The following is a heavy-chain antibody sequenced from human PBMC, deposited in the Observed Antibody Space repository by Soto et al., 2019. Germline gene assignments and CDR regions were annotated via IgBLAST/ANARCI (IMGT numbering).Heavy chain of an antibody. V-gene: IGHV4-30-4*02. J-gene: IGHJ4*02. D-gene: IGHD1-26*01. CDR2: TYYSGNT. CDR3: ARDGVGPFDY. CDR1: GGSISSGGYY. Sequence: PSETLSLTCTVSGGSISSGGYYWSWIRQHPGKGLEWIGYTYYSGNTVYNPSLKSRVAFSVDTSKNHFSLTLTSVTAADTAVYYCARDGVGPFDYWGQGTLVTVSS.